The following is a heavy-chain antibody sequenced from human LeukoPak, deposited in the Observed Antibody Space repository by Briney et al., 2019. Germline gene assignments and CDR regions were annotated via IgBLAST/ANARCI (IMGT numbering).Heavy chain of an antibody. V-gene: IGHV1-69*05. J-gene: IGHJ4*02. D-gene: IGHD6-13*01. Sequence: SVKVSCKASGGTFSSYAISWVRQAPGQGLEWMGRIIPIFGTANYAQKFQGRVTITTDESTSTAYMELSSLRSEDTAVYYCARAELYSSSWYNDWGQGTLVTVSS. CDR1: GGTFSSYA. CDR2: IIPIFGTA. CDR3: ARAELYSSSWYND.